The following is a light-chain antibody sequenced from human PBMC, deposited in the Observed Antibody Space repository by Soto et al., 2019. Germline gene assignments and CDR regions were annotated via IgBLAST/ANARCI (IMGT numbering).Light chain of an antibody. Sequence: QSVLTQPASVSGSPGQSITISCTGTSSDVGGYNYVSWYQQHPGKAPKLMIYDVSNRPSGVSNRFSGSKSGNTASLTISGLQAEDEADYYCSSYTSSISYFFGTGTKVTVL. J-gene: IGLJ1*01. CDR1: SSDVGGYNY. CDR3: SSYTSSISYF. CDR2: DVS. V-gene: IGLV2-14*01.